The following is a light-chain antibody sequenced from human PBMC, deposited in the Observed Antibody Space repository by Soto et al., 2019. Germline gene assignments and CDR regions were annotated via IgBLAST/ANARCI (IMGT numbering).Light chain of an antibody. CDR2: DAS. J-gene: IGKJ5*01. CDR1: QSLSSW. V-gene: IGKV1-5*01. Sequence: DIQMTQSPSTLSASVGDRVTITCRASQSLSSWLAWYQQKPGKAPKLLISDASTLQSGVPSRFSGSGSGTEFTLTINSLQPEDFATYFCQQLISYPITFGQGTRLEIK. CDR3: QQLISYPIT.